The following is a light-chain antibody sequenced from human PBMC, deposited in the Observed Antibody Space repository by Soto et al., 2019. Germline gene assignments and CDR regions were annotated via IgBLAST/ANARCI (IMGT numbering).Light chain of an antibody. V-gene: IGKV1-5*03. CDR1: QSISSR. Sequence: DIQMTQSPSTLSASVGDRATITCRASQSISSRLAWYQQKPGKAPKLLIYKASSLESGVPSRFSGSGSRTEFTLTISSRQPDEFATYYCQQYNSYPWTFGQGTKVEIK. CDR3: QQYNSYPWT. CDR2: KAS. J-gene: IGKJ1*01.